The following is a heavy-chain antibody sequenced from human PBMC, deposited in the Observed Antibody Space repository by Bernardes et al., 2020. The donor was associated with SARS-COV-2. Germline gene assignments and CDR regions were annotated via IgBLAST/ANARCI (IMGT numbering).Heavy chain of an antibody. V-gene: IGHV1-2*02. CDR1: GYTFTGYY. Sequence: ASVKVSCKASGYTFTGYYMHWVRQAPGQGREGMGWNNANIGGTNYAQKFQGRVTMTRNTSISTAYMELSRLRSDDSAGYYCARNTEMATSAGAGYWGQGTLVTVSS. D-gene: IGHD5-12*01. CDR3: ARNTEMATSAGAGY. CDR2: NNANIGGT. J-gene: IGHJ4*02.